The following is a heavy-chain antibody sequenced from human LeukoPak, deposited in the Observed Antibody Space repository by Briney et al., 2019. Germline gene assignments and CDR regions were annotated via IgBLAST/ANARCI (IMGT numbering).Heavy chain of an antibody. J-gene: IGHJ4*02. CDR1: GGSISSYY. CDR3: ARLPYYYDSSGYSDY. V-gene: IGHV4-4*07. D-gene: IGHD3-22*01. CDR2: IYTSGST. Sequence: SETLSLTCTVSGGSISSYYWSWIRQPAGKGLEWIGRIYTSGSTNYNPSLKSRVTMSVDTSKNQFSLKLSSVTAADTAVYYYARLPYYYDSSGYSDYWGQGTLVTVSS.